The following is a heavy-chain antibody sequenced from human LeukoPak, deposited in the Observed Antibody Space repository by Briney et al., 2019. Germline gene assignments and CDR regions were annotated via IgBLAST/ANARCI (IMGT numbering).Heavy chain of an antibody. CDR3: ASHYDSSGYYDY. J-gene: IGHJ4*02. Sequence: KPSETLSLTCAVYGGSFSSYYWSWIRQPPGKGLEWIGYIYYSGSTNYNPSLKSRVTISVDTSKNQFSLKLSSVTAADTAVYYCASHYDSSGYYDYWGQGTLVTVSS. CDR1: GGSFSSYY. CDR2: IYYSGST. V-gene: IGHV4-59*08. D-gene: IGHD3-22*01.